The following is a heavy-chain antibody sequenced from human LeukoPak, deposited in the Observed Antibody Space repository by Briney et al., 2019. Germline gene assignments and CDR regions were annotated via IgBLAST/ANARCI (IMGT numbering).Heavy chain of an antibody. Sequence: TGGSLRLSCAASGFTFSSYGIDWVRQAPGKGLEWVAGIWYDGSNKYYADSVKGRFTISRDNSKNTLSLQMNSLRAEDTAVYYCARGTYCGGDCSYFDYWGQGTLVTVSS. V-gene: IGHV3-33*01. CDR2: IWYDGSNK. CDR3: ARGTYCGGDCSYFDY. CDR1: GFTFSSYG. D-gene: IGHD2-21*02. J-gene: IGHJ4*02.